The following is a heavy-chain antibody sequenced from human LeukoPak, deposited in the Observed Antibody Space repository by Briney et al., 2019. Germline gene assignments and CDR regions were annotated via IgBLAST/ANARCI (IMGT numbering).Heavy chain of an antibody. J-gene: IGHJ3*02. CDR3: ASSTIFGVVIRSGDAFDI. CDR2: ISAYNGNT. D-gene: IGHD3-3*01. V-gene: IGHV1-18*01. CDR1: GYTFTSYG. Sequence: ASVKVSCKASGYTFTSYGISWVRQAPGQGLEWMGWISAYNGNTNYAQKLQGRVTMTTDTSTSTAYMELRSLRSEDTAVYYCASSTIFGVVIRSGDAFDIWGQGTMVTVSS.